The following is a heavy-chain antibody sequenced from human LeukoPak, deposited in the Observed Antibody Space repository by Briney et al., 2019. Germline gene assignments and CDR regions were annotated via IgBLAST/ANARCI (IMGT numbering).Heavy chain of an antibody. CDR3: AKGWGSSPKWLDP. V-gene: IGHV3-23*01. CDR2: ISASGDNT. D-gene: IGHD3-16*01. J-gene: IGHJ5*02. Sequence: GGSLRLSCAASGFTFNDYAMTWVRQAPGKGLEWVSAISASGDNTYYAGSVKGRFTISRDNSKNTLYLQMNTLRAEDTATYYCAKGWGSSPKWLDPWGEGTLVTVSS. CDR1: GFTFNDYA.